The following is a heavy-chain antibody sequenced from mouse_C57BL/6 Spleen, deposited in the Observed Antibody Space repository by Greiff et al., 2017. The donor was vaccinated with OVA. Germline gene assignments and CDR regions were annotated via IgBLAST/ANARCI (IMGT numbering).Heavy chain of an antibody. D-gene: IGHD2-10*01. Sequence: VQLQESGAELVRPGASVKLSCKASGYTFTDYYINWVKQRPGQGLEWIARIYPGSGNTYYNEKFKGKATLTAEKSSSTAYMQLSSLTSEDSAVYFCARERTRTYYGNSLDYFDYWGQGTTLTVSS. CDR3: ARERTRTYYGNSLDYFDY. J-gene: IGHJ2*01. V-gene: IGHV1-76*01. CDR2: IYPGSGNT. CDR1: GYTFTDYY.